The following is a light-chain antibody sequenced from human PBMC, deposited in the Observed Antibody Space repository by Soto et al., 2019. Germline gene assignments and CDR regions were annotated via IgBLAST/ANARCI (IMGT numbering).Light chain of an antibody. CDR2: GAS. V-gene: IGKV3-15*01. J-gene: IGKJ1*01. CDR3: QQYGSSTWT. Sequence: EILMRQSPATLSVYPGERATLSCRASQSFGSNLAWYQQKPGQAPRLLIYGASTRATGIPARFSGSGSGTDFTLTISRLEPEDFAVYYCQQYGSSTWTFGQGTNVDIK. CDR1: QSFGSN.